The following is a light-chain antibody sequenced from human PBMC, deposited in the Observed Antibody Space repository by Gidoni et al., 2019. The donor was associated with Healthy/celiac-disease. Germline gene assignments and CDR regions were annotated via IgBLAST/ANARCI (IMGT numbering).Light chain of an antibody. Sequence: DIHITQSPSSLSASVGDRVTIPCRASQSISSYLNWYQQKPGKAPKLLIYAASSWQSGVPSRFSGSGSGTDFTLTISSLQPEDFATYYCQQSYSTLFTFGPGTKVDIK. CDR3: QQSYSTLFT. CDR1: QSISSY. CDR2: AAS. J-gene: IGKJ3*01. V-gene: IGKV1-39*01.